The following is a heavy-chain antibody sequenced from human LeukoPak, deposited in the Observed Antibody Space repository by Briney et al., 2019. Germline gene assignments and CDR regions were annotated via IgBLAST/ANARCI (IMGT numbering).Heavy chain of an antibody. J-gene: IGHJ4*02. CDR3: ARNENSGWGYFDY. V-gene: IGHV3-23*01. D-gene: IGHD5-12*01. CDR2: IGGSNGIT. Sequence: GGSLRLSCAASRFTFNSYAISWVRQAPGKGLEWVSVIGGSNGITFYVGSVKGRFTISRDSSKDTLYLQMNSLRAEDTAVYYCARNENSGWGYFDYWGQGTLVTVSS. CDR1: RFTFNSYA.